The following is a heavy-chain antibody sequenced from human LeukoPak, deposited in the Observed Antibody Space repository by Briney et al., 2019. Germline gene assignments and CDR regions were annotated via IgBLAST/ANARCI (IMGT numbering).Heavy chain of an antibody. V-gene: IGHV1-2*02. Sequence: ASVKVSCKASGYTFTSYYMHWVRQAPGQGLEWMGWINPNSGGTNYAQKFQGRVTMTRDTSISTAYMELSRLRSDDTAVYYCARARVMVRGVIGYYFDYWGQGTLVTVSS. CDR3: ARARVMVRGVIGYYFDY. CDR1: GYTFTSYY. D-gene: IGHD3-10*01. J-gene: IGHJ4*02. CDR2: INPNSGGT.